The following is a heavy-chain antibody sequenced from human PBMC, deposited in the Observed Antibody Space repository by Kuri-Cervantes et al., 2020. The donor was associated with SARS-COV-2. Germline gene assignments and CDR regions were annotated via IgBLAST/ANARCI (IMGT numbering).Heavy chain of an antibody. V-gene: IGHV4-34*01. CDR1: GGSFSGYY. J-gene: IGHJ4*02. D-gene: IGHD5-12*01. Sequence: SETLSLTCAVYGGSFSGYYWSWIRQPPGKGLEWIGEINHSGSTNYNPSLKSRVTISVDTSKNQFSLKLSSVTAADTAVYYCARVSYSGYVGYFDYWGQGTLVTVSS. CDR3: ARVSYSGYVGYFDY. CDR2: INHSGST.